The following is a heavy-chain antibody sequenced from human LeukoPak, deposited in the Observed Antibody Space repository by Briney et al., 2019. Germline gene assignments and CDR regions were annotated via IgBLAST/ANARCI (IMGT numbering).Heavy chain of an antibody. CDR1: GFTFSSYG. CDR2: ISYDGSNK. CDR3: ARGNSAGWYEYMDV. D-gene: IGHD6-19*01. J-gene: IGHJ6*03. V-gene: IGHV3-30*03. Sequence: PGRSLRLSCVASGFTFSSYGMHWVRQAPGKGLEWVAIISYDGSNKYYADSVKGRFTISRDNSKNTLYLQMSSLTTGDTAVYYCARGNSAGWYEYMDVWGKGTTVIVSS.